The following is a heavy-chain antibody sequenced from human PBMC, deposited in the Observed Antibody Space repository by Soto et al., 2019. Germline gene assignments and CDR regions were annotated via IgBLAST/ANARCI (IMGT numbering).Heavy chain of an antibody. Sequence: ASMKVSCQASGYSFTHYPIPRVRRAPGQRLEWMGWISAYSGDTNYAQKVQGRGTMTRDTSNSTAYMELRSLRSDDTAVYYCARSDDFWSGYTWVDPWGQGTLVTVSS. CDR1: GYSFTHYP. CDR3: ARSDDFWSGYTWVDP. J-gene: IGHJ5*02. CDR2: ISAYSGDT. D-gene: IGHD3-3*01. V-gene: IGHV1-18*01.